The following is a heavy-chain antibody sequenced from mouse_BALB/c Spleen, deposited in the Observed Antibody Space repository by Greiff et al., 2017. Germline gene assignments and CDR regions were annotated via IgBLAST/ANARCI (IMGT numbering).Heavy chain of an antibody. D-gene: IGHD3-1*01. CDR3: ARSGGSSGPAWFAY. CDR2: IYPGDGDT. CDR1: GYAFSSYW. Sequence: QVQLKESGAELVRPGSSVKISCKASGYAFSSYWMNWVKQRPGQGLEWIGQIYPGDGDTNYNGKFKGKATLTADKSSSTAYMQLSSLTSEDSAVYFCARSGGSSGPAWFAYWGQGTLVTVSA. V-gene: IGHV1-80*01. J-gene: IGHJ3*01.